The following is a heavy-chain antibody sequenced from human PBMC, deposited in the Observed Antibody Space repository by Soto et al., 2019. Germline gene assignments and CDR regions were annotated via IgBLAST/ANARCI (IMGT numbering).Heavy chain of an antibody. CDR2: IIPIFGTA. Sequence: SVKVSCKASGGTFSSYAISWVRQAPGQGLEWMGGIIPIFGTANYAQKFQGRVTITADESTSTAYMELSSLRSEDTAVYYCARDHSDYYDSSGNWGQGTLVTSPQ. J-gene: IGHJ4*02. V-gene: IGHV1-69*13. CDR1: GGTFSSYA. CDR3: ARDHSDYYDSSGN. D-gene: IGHD3-22*01.